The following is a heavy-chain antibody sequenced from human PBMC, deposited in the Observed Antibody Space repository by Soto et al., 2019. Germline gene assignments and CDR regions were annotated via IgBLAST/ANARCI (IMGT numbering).Heavy chain of an antibody. Sequence: GSLRLSCAASGFTFSSYSMNWVRQAPGKGLEWVSSISSSSSYIYYADSVKGRFTISRDNAKNSLYLQMNSLRAEDTAVYYCARDKGSPPGYYGMDVWGQGTTVTVSS. V-gene: IGHV3-21*01. CDR1: GFTFSSYS. CDR2: ISSSSSYI. CDR3: ARDKGSPPGYYGMDV. J-gene: IGHJ6*02.